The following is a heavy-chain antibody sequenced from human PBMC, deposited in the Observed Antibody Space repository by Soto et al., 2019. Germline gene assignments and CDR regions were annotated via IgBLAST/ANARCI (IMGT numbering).Heavy chain of an antibody. J-gene: IGHJ6*02. CDR1: GGTFGSYA. V-gene: IGHV1-69*01. Sequence: QVQLVQSGAEVKKPGSSVKVSCKASGGTFGSYAISWVRQAPGQGLEWMGGISPIPGTANYAQKFQGRVTIAADESTSTAYMELSSLRSEATAVYYCARSQGSSTSLEIYYYYYYGMDVWGQGTTVTVSS. CDR3: ARSQGSSTSLEIYYYYYYGMDV. D-gene: IGHD2-2*01. CDR2: ISPIPGTA.